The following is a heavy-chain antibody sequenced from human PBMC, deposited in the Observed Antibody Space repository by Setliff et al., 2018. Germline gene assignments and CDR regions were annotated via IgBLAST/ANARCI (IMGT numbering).Heavy chain of an antibody. D-gene: IGHD3-10*01. V-gene: IGHV7-4-1*02. CDR1: GYTFTSYA. CDR3: ARGEMVRGVIITPYYYYGMDV. CDR2: INTNTGNP. J-gene: IGHJ6*02. Sequence: ASVKVSCKASGYTFTSYAMNWVRQAPGQGLEWMGWINTNTGNPTYAQGFTGRFVFSLDTSVSTAYLQISSLKAEDTAVYYCARGEMVRGVIITPYYYYGMDVWGQGTTVTVS.